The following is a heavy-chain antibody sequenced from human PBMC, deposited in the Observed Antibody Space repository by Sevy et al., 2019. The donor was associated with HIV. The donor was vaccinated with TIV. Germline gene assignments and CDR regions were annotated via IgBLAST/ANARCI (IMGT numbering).Heavy chain of an antibody. CDR1: GYTFNSYV. CDR3: ARAPSASQGPGQYFQH. V-gene: IGHV1-18*01. CDR2: ISGYNGDT. J-gene: IGHJ1*01. D-gene: IGHD1-26*01. Sequence: ASVKVSCKASGYTFNSYVITWVRQAPGQGLEWMGKISGYNGDTKYGQKFQGRVTMTTDPSTSTAYMELRSLKSDDTAVYYCARAPSASQGPGQYFQHWGQGTLVTVSS.